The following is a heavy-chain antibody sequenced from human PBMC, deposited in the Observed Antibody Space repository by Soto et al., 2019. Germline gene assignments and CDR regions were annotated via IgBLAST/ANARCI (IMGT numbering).Heavy chain of an antibody. V-gene: IGHV1-69*06. CDR2: IIPIFGTA. J-gene: IGHJ4*02. Sequence: SVKVSCKASGGTFSSYAISWVRQAPGQGLEWMGGIIPIFGTANYAQKFQGRVTITADKSTSTAYMELSSLRSEDTAVYYCASAYYYDSRGYPHGDYWGQGTLVTVSS. CDR1: GGTFSSYA. CDR3: ASAYYYDSRGYPHGDY. D-gene: IGHD3-22*01.